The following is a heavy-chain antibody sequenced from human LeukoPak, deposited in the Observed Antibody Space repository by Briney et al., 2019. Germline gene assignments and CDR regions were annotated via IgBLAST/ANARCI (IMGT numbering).Heavy chain of an antibody. J-gene: IGHJ4*02. CDR2: IYYSGST. CDR1: GVSISSYY. D-gene: IGHD6-13*01. Sequence: SETLSLTCTVSGVSISSYYWSWIRQPPGKGLEWIGYIYYSGSTNYNPSLKSRVTISVDTSKNQFSLKLSSVTAADTAVYYSARDIPAALDYWGQGTLVTVSS. CDR3: ARDIPAALDY. V-gene: IGHV4-59*01.